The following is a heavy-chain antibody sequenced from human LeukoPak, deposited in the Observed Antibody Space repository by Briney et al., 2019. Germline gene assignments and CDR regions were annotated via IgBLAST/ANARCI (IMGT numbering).Heavy chain of an antibody. CDR2: IHSDGST. CDR1: RFNVNTYY. Sequence: GGSLRLSCAASRFNVNTYYMSWVRQAPGKGLEWVSIIHSDGSTSYADSVKGRFTISRDNSKNTLYLQMNSLRDEDTAVYYCARDASSSWYYFDFWGQGTLVTVSS. V-gene: IGHV3-53*01. CDR3: ARDASSSWYYFDF. J-gene: IGHJ4*02. D-gene: IGHD6-13*01.